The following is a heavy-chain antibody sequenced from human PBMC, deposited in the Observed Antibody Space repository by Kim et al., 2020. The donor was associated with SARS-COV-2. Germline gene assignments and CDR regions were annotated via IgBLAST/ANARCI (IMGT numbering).Heavy chain of an antibody. J-gene: IGHJ4*02. V-gene: IGHV4-39*01. CDR2: IYYSGST. D-gene: IGHD6-25*01. CDR3: ARHSSGLINYYFDY. Sequence: SETLSLTCTVSGGSISSSSYYWGWIRQPPGKGLEWIGSIYYSGSTYYNPSLKSRVTISVDTSKNQFSLKLSSVTAADTAVYYCARHSSGLINYYFDYWGQGTLVTVSS. CDR1: GGSISSSSYY.